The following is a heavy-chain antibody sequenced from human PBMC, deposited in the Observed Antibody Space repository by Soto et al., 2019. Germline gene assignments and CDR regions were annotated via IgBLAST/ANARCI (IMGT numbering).Heavy chain of an antibody. D-gene: IGHD2-2*01. V-gene: IGHV1-69*12. CDR3: AREGETFGPGAVRGAFDI. CDR2: IIPIFGTT. CDR1: GGTFGSNA. Sequence: QVQLVQSGAEVRRPGSSVKVSFKASGGTFGSNAISWVRPAPGQGLEWMGGIIPIFGTTNNAQKFQGGVTITADESTNTAYRELSSLRSDDTAISYCAREGETFGPGAVRGAFDIWGQGTVVTVSS. J-gene: IGHJ3*02.